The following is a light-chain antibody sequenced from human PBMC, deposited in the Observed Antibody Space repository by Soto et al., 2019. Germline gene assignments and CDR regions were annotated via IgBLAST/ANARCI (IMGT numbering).Light chain of an antibody. CDR1: QSVSSN. Sequence: EIVMPQSPATLSVSPGERATLSCRASQSVSSNLAWYQQKPVQAPRLLIYGASTRATGIPARFSGSGSGTEFTLTIRSLQSEDFAVYYCQQDNNWPPGKFGQGTKVEIK. CDR3: QQDNNWPPGK. J-gene: IGKJ1*01. CDR2: GAS. V-gene: IGKV3-15*01.